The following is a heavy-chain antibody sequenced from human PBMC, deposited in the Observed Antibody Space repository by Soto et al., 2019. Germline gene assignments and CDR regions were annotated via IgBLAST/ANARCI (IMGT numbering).Heavy chain of an antibody. CDR2: INHSGST. V-gene: IGHV4-34*01. CDR3: ARAPGDYCSSTSCYRNYGMDV. CDR1: GGSFSGYY. D-gene: IGHD2-2*02. J-gene: IGHJ6*02. Sequence: TLSLTCAVYGGSFSGYYWSWIRQPPGKGLEWIGEINHSGSTNYNPSLKSRVTISVDTSKNQFSLKLSSVTAADTAVYYCARAPGDYCSSTSCYRNYGMDVWGQGTTVTVSS.